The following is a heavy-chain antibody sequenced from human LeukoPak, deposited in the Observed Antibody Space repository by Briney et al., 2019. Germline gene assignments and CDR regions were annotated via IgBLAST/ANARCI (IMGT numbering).Heavy chain of an antibody. CDR2: IDYSGTT. CDR3: ARRGQAAGSKGAFDY. Sequence: SETLSLTCTVSGGSISSTSYYWAWIRQPPGRGMEWIGSIDYSGTTYYNPSLKSRVTISVDTSKNQFSLKLSSVTASDTAKYFCARRGQAAGSKGAFDYWGQGTLVTVSS. J-gene: IGHJ4*02. CDR1: GGSISSTSYY. V-gene: IGHV4-39*01. D-gene: IGHD6-13*01.